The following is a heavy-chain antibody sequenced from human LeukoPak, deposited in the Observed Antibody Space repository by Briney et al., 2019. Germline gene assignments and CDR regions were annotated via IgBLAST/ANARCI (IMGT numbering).Heavy chain of an antibody. D-gene: IGHD1-26*01. CDR3: AKYPGRNFDL. CDR2: INHSGST. Sequence: SETLSLTCAVYGGSFSGYYWSWIRQPPGKGLEWIGEINHSGSTNYNPSLKSRVTISLDTSKNQFSLKLSSVTAADTAVYYCAKYPGRNFDLWGRGTLVTVSS. V-gene: IGHV4-34*01. CDR1: GGSFSGYY. J-gene: IGHJ2*01.